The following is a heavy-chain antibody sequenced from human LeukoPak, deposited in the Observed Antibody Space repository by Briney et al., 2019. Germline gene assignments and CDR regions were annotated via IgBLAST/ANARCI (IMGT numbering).Heavy chain of an antibody. V-gene: IGHV3-7*01. Sequence: PGGSLRLSCAASGFTSSSYWMSWVRQAPGKGLEWVANIKQDGSEKYYVDSVKGRFTISRDNAKNSLYLQMNSLRAEDTAVYYCAREGSIRAFDIWGQGTMVTVSS. CDR1: GFTSSSYW. CDR2: IKQDGSEK. J-gene: IGHJ3*02. CDR3: AREGSIRAFDI. D-gene: IGHD3-3*01.